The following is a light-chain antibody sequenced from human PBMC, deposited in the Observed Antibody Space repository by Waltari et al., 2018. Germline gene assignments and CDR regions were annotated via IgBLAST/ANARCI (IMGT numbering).Light chain of an antibody. Sequence: DIQMTQPPSSLSASVGDRVAITCRARHNITKFLNWYQQKPGEGPKLLIYSASNMEGGVPSRCRCRGSGTEFNLSISSLQPDDFATYCCRQAYSVPCTFGQGTNL. CDR3: RQAYSVPCT. J-gene: IGKJ2*02. CDR2: SAS. V-gene: IGKV1-39*01. CDR1: HNITKF.